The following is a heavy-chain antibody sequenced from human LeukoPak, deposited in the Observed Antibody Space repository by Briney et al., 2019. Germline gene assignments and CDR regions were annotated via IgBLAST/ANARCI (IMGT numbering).Heavy chain of an antibody. CDR2: IIPIFGTA. CDR3: ARVTSGYSSPPDY. Sequence: ASVKVSCKASGGTFSSYAISWVRQAPGQGLEWMGGIIPIFGTANYAQKFQGRVTITTDESTSTAYMELSSPRSEDTAVYYCARVTSGYSSPPDYWGQGTLVTVSS. J-gene: IGHJ4*02. D-gene: IGHD6-13*01. V-gene: IGHV1-69*05. CDR1: GGTFSSYA.